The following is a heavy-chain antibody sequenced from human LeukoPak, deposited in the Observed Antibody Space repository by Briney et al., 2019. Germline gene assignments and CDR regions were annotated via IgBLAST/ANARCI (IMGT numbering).Heavy chain of an antibody. J-gene: IGHJ6*02. D-gene: IGHD1-7*01. Sequence: ASVKVCCKASEYTFASYDIYWVRQAAGQGLEWVGWVNPNSGNTGYAQKFQGRVTITADESTSTAYMELSSLRSEDTAVYYCARDGIGLELRGTKTYYYYGMDVWGQGTTVTVSS. CDR1: EYTFASYD. V-gene: IGHV1-8*01. CDR2: VNPNSGNT. CDR3: ARDGIGLELRGTKTYYYYGMDV.